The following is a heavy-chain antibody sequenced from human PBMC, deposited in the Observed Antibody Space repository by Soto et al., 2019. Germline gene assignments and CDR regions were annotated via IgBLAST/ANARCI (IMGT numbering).Heavy chain of an antibody. Sequence: QVQLVQSGAEVKKPGASVKISCKASGYTFTRYTMNWVRQAPGQRLEWMGWINPDNVNTKSSQKFQDRVIITRDTSASPAYMDLSSLRSEDTAVYYCARGIATGQLDPWGQGTLVTVSS. V-gene: IGHV1-3*01. CDR2: INPDNVNT. CDR3: ARGIATGQLDP. J-gene: IGHJ5*02. CDR1: GYTFTRYT. D-gene: IGHD2-15*01.